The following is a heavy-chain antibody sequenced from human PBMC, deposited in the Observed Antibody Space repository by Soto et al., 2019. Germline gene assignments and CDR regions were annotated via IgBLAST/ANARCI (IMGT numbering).Heavy chain of an antibody. J-gene: IGHJ6*03. CDR1: GYTFTSYY. V-gene: IGHV1-46*03. CDR2: INPSGGST. CDR3: ARAEVVAPTYYDYYYMDV. Sequence: QVQLVQSGAEVKKPGASVKVSCKASGYTFTSYYMHWVRQAPGQGLEWMGIINPSGGSTSYAQKFQGRVTMTRDTSTSTVYMELSSLRSEDTAVYYCARAEVVAPTYYDYYYMDVWGKGTTVTVSS. D-gene: IGHD2-15*01.